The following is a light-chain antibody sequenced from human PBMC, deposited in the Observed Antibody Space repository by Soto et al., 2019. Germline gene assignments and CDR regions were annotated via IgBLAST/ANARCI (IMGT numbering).Light chain of an antibody. CDR1: QDIGNF. V-gene: IGKV1-27*01. CDR2: AAS. Sequence: DIQMTQSPSSLSAFVGDRVTITCRASQDIGNFLAWYQQKPGKVPKLLIYAASTLQSGVPSRFSGSGSGTDFTLTISSLQSEDVATYYCQKYNSAPLWAFGQGTKVDIK. J-gene: IGKJ1*01. CDR3: QKYNSAPLWA.